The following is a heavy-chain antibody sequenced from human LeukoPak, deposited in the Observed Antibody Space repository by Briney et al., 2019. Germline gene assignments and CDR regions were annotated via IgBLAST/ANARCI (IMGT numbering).Heavy chain of an antibody. CDR2: ISYSGNT. J-gene: IGHJ4*02. D-gene: IGHD6-13*01. CDR3: ARDGRGSSWSLDY. V-gene: IGHV4-59*01. CDR1: GGSISNYY. Sequence: SETLSLTCTVSGGSISNYYWSWIRQPPGKGLELIGYISYSGNTNYNPSLKSRATISADTSKNQVSLKLSSVTAADTAVYYCARDGRGSSWSLDYWGQGALVTVSS.